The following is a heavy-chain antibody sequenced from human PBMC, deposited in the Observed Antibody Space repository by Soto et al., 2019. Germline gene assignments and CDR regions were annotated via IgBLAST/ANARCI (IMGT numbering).Heavy chain of an antibody. J-gene: IGHJ5*02. CDR3: AREVRLLLYGINWFDP. Sequence: GASVKVSCKASGYTFTSYYMHWVRQAPGQGLEWMGIINPSGGSTTYAQKFQGRVTITADKSTSTAYMELSSLRSEDTAVYYCAREVRLLLYGINWFDPWGQGTLVTVSS. CDR2: INPSGGST. D-gene: IGHD3-22*01. CDR1: GYTFTSYY. V-gene: IGHV1-46*01.